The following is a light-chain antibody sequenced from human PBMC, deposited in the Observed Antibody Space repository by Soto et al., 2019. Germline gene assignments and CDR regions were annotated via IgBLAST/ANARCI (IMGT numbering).Light chain of an antibody. CDR2: DDS. V-gene: IGLV3-21*02. CDR3: QSYDSSLSGEVV. Sequence: VLTQPPSVSVAPGQTARVTCGGNNIGGKSVQWYQQRPGQAPVLVVYDDSDRPSGVPDRFSGSKSGTSASLAITGLQAEDEADYYCQSYDSSLSGEVVFGGGTKVTVL. CDR1: NIGGKS. J-gene: IGLJ2*01.